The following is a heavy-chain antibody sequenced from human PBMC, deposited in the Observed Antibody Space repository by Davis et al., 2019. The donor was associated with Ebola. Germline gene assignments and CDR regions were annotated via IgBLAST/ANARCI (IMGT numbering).Heavy chain of an antibody. CDR2: IRSKANSYAT. D-gene: IGHD4-23*01. CDR1: GFTFSGSA. V-gene: IGHV3-73*01. CDR3: TRHGTTVVMVY. Sequence: PGGSLRLSCAASGFTFSGSAMHWVRQASGKGLEWVGRIRSKANSYATAYAASVKGRFTISRDDSKNTAYLQMNSLKTEDTAVYYCTRHGTTVVMVYWGQGTLVTVSS. J-gene: IGHJ4*02.